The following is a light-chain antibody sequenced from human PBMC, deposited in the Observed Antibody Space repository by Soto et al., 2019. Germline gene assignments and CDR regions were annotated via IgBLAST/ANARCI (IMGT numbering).Light chain of an antibody. V-gene: IGKV4-1*01. CDR3: QQYYSTPPT. Sequence: DIVMTQSPDSLPVSLGERATINCESSQSVLYSSNNKNYLAWYQQKPGQPPKLLIYWASTRESGVPDRFSGSGSGTDFTLTIINLQAEDVAVYYCQQYYSTPPTFGQGTKLEIK. CDR2: WAS. J-gene: IGKJ2*01. CDR1: QSVLYSSNNKNY.